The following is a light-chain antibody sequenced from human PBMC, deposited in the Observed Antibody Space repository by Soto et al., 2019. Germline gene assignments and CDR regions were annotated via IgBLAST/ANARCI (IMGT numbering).Light chain of an antibody. CDR2: EGS. J-gene: IGLJ2*01. V-gene: IGLV2-14*02. CDR3: GSYTTRTTLV. CDR1: SSDIGGYIL. Sequence: QSVLTQPASVSGSPGQSITISCTGTSSDIGGYILVSWYQQEPGKAPKLMIYEGSKRPSGVSNRFSGSKSGNTASLTISGLQTEDEADYYCGSYTTRTTLVFGGGTQLTVL.